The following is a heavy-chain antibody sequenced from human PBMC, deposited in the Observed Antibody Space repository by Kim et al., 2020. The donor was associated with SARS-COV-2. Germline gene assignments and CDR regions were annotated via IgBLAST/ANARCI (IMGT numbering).Heavy chain of an antibody. V-gene: IGHV4-34*01. CDR2: INHSGST. CDR1: GGSFSGYY. CDR3: ARARGVRGVIITFDY. Sequence: SETLSLTCAVYGGSFSGYYWSWIRQPPGKGLEWIGEINHSGSTNYNPSLKSRVTISVDTSKNQFSLKLSSVTAADTAVYYCARARGVRGVIITFDYWGQG. J-gene: IGHJ4*02. D-gene: IGHD3-10*01.